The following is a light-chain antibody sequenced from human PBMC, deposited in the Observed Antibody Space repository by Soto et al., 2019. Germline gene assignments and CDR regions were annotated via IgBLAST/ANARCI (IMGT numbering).Light chain of an antibody. J-gene: IGKJ4*01. CDR1: QSVSSSF. V-gene: IGKV3-20*01. CDR3: QQYGSSPLT. CDR2: GAS. Sequence: EIVLTQSPGTLSLSPGERATLFCRASQSVSSSFLAWYQQKPGQAPRLLIYGASDRATGIPDRFSGSGSGTDFTLTIRRLEPEDFAVYYCQQYGSSPLTFGGVTKVDIK.